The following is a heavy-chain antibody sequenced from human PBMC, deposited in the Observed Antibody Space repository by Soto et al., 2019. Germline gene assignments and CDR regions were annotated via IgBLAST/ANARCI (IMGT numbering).Heavy chain of an antibody. V-gene: IGHV3-21*01. J-gene: IGHJ4*02. CDR2: ITSSSSYI. D-gene: IGHD3-22*01. CDR3: VRARSTDSRPDY. Sequence: GGSLRLSCAASGSTFSLYSMIWVRQAPGKGLEWVASITSSSSYIYYEDSLKGRFTISRDNAKNSLFLQLDSLRAEDTAVYFCVRARSTDSRPDYWGQGTLVTVSS. CDR1: GSTFSLYS.